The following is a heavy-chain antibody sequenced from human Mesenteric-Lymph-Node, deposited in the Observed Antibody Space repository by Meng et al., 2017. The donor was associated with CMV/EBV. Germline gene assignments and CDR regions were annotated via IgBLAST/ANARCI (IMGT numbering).Heavy chain of an antibody. CDR2: ISSSSSTI. D-gene: IGHD5-18*01. CDR1: GFTFSSYS. V-gene: IGHV3-48*04. Sequence: GESLKISCAASGFTFSSYSMNWVRQAPGKGLEWVSYISSSSSTIYYADSVKGRFTISRDNAKKSLYLQMNSLRAEDTAVFYCARGGRGYSYVSWGQGTLVTVSS. J-gene: IGHJ4*02. CDR3: ARGGRGYSYVS.